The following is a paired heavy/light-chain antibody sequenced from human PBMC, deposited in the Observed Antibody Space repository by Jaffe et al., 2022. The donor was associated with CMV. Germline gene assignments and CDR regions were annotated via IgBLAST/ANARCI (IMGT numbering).Heavy chain of an antibody. CDR3: ARDLVVVAATDYYYYGMDV. CDR2: ISSSGSTI. Sequence: QVQLVESGGGLVKPGGSLRLSCAASGFTFSDYYMSWIRQAPGKGLEWVSYISSSGSTIYYADSVKGRFTISRDNAKNSLYLQMNSLRAEDTAVYYCARDLVVVAATDYYYYGMDVWGQGTTVTVSS. D-gene: IGHD2-15*01. J-gene: IGHJ6*02. CDR1: GFTFSDYY. V-gene: IGHV3-11*01.
Light chain of an antibody. J-gene: IGKJ1*01. V-gene: IGKV2-28*01. CDR1: QSLLHSNGYNY. CDR2: LGS. Sequence: DIVMTQSPLSLPVTPGEPASISCRSSQSLLHSNGYNYLDWYLQKPGQSPQLLIYLGSNRASGVPDRFSGSGSGTDFTLKISRVEAEDVGVYYCMQALQTPTWTFGQGTKVEIK. CDR3: MQALQTPTWT.